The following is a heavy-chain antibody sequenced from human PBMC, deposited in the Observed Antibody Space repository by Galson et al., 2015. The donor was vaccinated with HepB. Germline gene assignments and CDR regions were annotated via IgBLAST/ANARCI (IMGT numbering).Heavy chain of an antibody. V-gene: IGHV3-23*01. CDR1: GFTLNAHA. J-gene: IGHJ5*01. D-gene: IGHD3-9*01. CDR3: AKFGARFDAWFDS. Sequence: SLRLSCAASGFTLNAHAMAWVRQPPWKGPEWVSALSGDSIIIHYADSVKGRFTISKDNSENTLYLQMNSLRGEDTALYYCAKFGARFDAWFDSWGQGTLVTVSS. CDR2: LSGDSIII.